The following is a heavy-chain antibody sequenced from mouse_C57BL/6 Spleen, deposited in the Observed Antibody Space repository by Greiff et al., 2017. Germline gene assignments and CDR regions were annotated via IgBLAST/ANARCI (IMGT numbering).Heavy chain of an antibody. CDR1: GYTFTSYW. J-gene: IGHJ2*01. Sequence: QVQLQQPGAELVKPGASVKLSCKASGYTFTSYWMHWVKQRPGQGLEWIGMIHPNSGSTNYNEKFKSKATLTVDKSSSTAYMQLSSLTSEDSAVYYCAREGHYYGNYFDYWGQGTTLTVSS. CDR2: IHPNSGST. CDR3: AREGHYYGNYFDY. D-gene: IGHD1-1*01. V-gene: IGHV1-64*01.